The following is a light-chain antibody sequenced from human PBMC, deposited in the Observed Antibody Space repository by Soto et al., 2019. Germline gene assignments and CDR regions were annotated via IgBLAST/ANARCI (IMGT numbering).Light chain of an antibody. CDR1: QSVSNNY. CDR2: GAS. CDR3: QQYGSSGT. Sequence: EVVMTQSTGTLSLSPGERATLSCRASQSVSNNYLAWYRQKPGQAPRLLIYGASNMATGIPDRFSGSGSGTDFTLTISRLEPEDFAVYYCQQYGSSGTFGQGT. J-gene: IGKJ1*01. V-gene: IGKV3-20*01.